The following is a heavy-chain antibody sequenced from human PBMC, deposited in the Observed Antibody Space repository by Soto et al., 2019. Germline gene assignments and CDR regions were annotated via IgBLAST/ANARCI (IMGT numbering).Heavy chain of an antibody. CDR1: GGTFSSYA. CDR3: ASGLLLDYYYSSGYSDAFDI. Sequence: SVKVSCKASGGTFSSYAISWVRQAPGQGLEWMGGIIPIFGTANYAQKFQGRVTITADKSTSTAYMELSSLRSEDTAVYYCASGLLLDYYYSSGYSDAFDIWGQVTMVTVSS. CDR2: IIPIFGTA. J-gene: IGHJ3*02. V-gene: IGHV1-69*06. D-gene: IGHD3-22*01.